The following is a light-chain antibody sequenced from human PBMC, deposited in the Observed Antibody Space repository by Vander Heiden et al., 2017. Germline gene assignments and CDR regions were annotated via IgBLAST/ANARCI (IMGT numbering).Light chain of an antibody. Sequence: IPMTHSPSSLSASVGDSVTILCRASQSISSYFNWYQQKPGKAPKLRIYAASSLQSGVPSRFSGSGSGTDFTRTISSLQPEDFATYYCQQSYSTPDTFGQGTKLEIK. J-gene: IGKJ2*01. CDR1: QSISSY. CDR2: AAS. CDR3: QQSYSTPDT. V-gene: IGKV1-39*01.